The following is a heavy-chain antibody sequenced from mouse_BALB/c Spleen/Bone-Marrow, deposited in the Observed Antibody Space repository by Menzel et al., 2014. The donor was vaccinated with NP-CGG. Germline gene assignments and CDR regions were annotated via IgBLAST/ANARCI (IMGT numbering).Heavy chain of an antibody. CDR3: AAYYRYLAWFAY. J-gene: IGHJ3*01. Sequence: EVKLQESGAELVKPGASVKLSCTASGFNIQDTYMHWVKQRPEQGLEWIGRIDPANGNTKYDPKFQGKATITADTSSNTAYLQLSSLTSEDTAVYYCAAYYRYLAWFAYWGQGTLVTVSA. D-gene: IGHD2-14*01. V-gene: IGHV14-3*02. CDR2: IDPANGNT. CDR1: GFNIQDTY.